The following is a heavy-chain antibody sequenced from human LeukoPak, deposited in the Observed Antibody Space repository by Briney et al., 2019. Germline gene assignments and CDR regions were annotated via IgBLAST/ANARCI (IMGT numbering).Heavy chain of an antibody. CDR3: ARALIAVGAHYFDY. CDR2: TYYRSKWYN. Sequence: SQTLSLTCAISGDSVFSNSAAWNWIRQSPSRGLEWLGRTYYRSKWYNDYAVSVKSRITINPDTSRNQFSLQLNSVTPEDTAVYYCARALIAVGAHYFDYWGQGSLVTVSS. V-gene: IGHV6-1*01. J-gene: IGHJ4*02. CDR1: GDSVFSNSAA. D-gene: IGHD6-19*01.